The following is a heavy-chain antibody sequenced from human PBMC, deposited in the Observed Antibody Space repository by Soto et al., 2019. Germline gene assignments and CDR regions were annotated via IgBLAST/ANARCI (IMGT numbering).Heavy chain of an antibody. D-gene: IGHD3-16*02. Sequence: GGSLRLSCAASGFTFSSYAMSWVRQAPGKGLEWVSAISGSGGSTYYADSVKGRFTISRDNSKNTLYLQMNSLRAEDTAVYYCAKGVITFGGVIVGFDYWGQGTLVTVSS. V-gene: IGHV3-23*01. J-gene: IGHJ4*02. CDR1: GFTFSSYA. CDR3: AKGVITFGGVIVGFDY. CDR2: ISGSGGST.